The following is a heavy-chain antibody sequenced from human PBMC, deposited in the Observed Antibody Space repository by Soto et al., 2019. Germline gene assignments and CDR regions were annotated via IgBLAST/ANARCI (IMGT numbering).Heavy chain of an antibody. CDR3: AKNRGAGDYSNWSFAV. V-gene: IGHV3-23*01. CDR1: GFTFSCCA. J-gene: IGHJ2*01. CDR2: IHGDGDYT. D-gene: IGHD7-27*01. Sequence: QVLESGGGLVQPGGSLRLSCAASGFTFSCCAMSWVRQAPGKGLEWVSTIHGDGDYTHDTDSVKGRFTISRDNSRNTPYLQMNSLRADDTAVYYCAKNRGAGDYSNWSFAVWGRGTLVTVSS.